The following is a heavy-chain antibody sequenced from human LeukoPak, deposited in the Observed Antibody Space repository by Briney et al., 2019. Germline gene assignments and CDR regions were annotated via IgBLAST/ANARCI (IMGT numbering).Heavy chain of an antibody. CDR2: INQDESKA. J-gene: IGHJ3*01. V-gene: IGHV3-74*01. D-gene: IGHD5-24*01. CDR3: GRGGDGIDF. CDR1: GFTFRNYL. Sequence: GGSLRLSCAVSGFTFRNYLMHWVRQAPGQGLVWVSRINQDESKAYADSVRGRFTVSRDNAKNMLYLHLSGLRAEDTAVYFCGRGGDGIDFWGQGTTVNVSS.